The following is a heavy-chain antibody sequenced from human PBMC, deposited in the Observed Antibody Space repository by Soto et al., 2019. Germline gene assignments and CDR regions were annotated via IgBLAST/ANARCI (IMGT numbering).Heavy chain of an antibody. D-gene: IGHD2-15*01. J-gene: IGHJ6*02. CDR3: AREVMVAATPYGMDV. V-gene: IGHV3-30-3*01. Sequence: HPGGSLRLSCAASGFTFSSYAMHWVRQAPGRGLEWVAVISYDGSNKYYADSVKGRFTISRDNSKNTLYLQMNSLRAEDTAVYYCAREVMVAATPYGMDVWGQGNTVTVSS. CDR2: ISYDGSNK. CDR1: GFTFSSYA.